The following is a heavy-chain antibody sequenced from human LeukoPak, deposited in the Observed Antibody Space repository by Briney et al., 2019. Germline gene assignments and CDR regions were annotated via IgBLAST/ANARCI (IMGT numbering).Heavy chain of an antibody. D-gene: IGHD2-8*01. J-gene: IGHJ6*02. V-gene: IGHV3-30*18. CDR2: ISYDGSNK. CDR3: AKDGLGYCTNGVCSAPYYYYYYGMDV. CDR1: GFTFSSHG. Sequence: GGSLRLSCAASGFTFSSHGMHWVRQAPGKGLEWVAVISYDGSNKYYADSVKGRFTISRDNSKNTLYLQMDSLRAEDTAVYYCAKDGLGYCTNGVCSAPYYYYYYGMDVWGQGTTFTVSS.